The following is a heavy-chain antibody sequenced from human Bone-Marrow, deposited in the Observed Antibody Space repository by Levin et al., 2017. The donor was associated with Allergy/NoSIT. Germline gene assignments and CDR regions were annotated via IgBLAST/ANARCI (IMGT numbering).Heavy chain of an antibody. CDR1: GYIFKSYW. Sequence: GGSLRLSCKGSGYIFKSYWIGWVRQMPGKGLEWMGIIYPGDSDTRYSPSFEGQVTMSADKSITTAYLQWSSLQASDTAIYYCARLPHCGGDCSSEYFQHWGQGTLVTVSS. J-gene: IGHJ1*01. D-gene: IGHD2-21*02. V-gene: IGHV5-51*01. CDR2: IYPGDSDT. CDR3: ARLPHCGGDCSSEYFQH.